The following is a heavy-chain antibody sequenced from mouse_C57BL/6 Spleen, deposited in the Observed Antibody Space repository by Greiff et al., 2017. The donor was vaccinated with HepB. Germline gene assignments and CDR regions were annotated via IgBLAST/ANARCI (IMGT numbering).Heavy chain of an antibody. J-gene: IGHJ2*01. V-gene: IGHV1-4*01. CDR1: GYTFTSYT. Sequence: VKLQESGAELARPGASVKMSCKASGYTFTSYTMHWVKQRPGQGLEWIGYINPSSGYTKYNQKFKDKATLTADKSSSTSYMQLSSLTSEDSAVYYCARRTNWDDDWGQGTTLTVSS. D-gene: IGHD4-1*01. CDR3: ARRTNWDDD. CDR2: INPSSGYT.